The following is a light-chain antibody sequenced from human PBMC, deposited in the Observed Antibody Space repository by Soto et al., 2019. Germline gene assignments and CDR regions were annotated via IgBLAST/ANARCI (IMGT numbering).Light chain of an antibody. J-gene: IGKJ1*01. CDR2: GAS. Sequence: DIVLTQSPGTLSLSPGERATISCRASQSVSTSYLAWYQQKPGQAPRLLIFGASSRATGIPDRFIGSGSGTDFTLTISRLEPEDFAVYYCQQYGSSPTTFGQGTKV. CDR3: QQYGSSPTT. V-gene: IGKV3-20*01. CDR1: QSVSTSY.